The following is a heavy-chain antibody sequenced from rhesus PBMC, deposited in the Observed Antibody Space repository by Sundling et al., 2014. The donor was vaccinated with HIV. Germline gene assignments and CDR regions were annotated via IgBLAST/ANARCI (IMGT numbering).Heavy chain of an antibody. CDR1: GYSISSGYG. J-gene: IGHJ4*01. CDR3: AGVGYSPLGFGY. D-gene: IGHD5-42*01. V-gene: IGHV4-127*01. CDR2: IGGSSGST. Sequence: QVQLQESGPGLVKPSETLSLTCDVTGYSISSGYGWSWIRQPPGKGLEWIGYIGGSSGSTNYDFSLESRVTISKDTSKNQFSLKLSSVTAADTAVYYCAGVGYSPLGFGYWGQGVLVTVSS.